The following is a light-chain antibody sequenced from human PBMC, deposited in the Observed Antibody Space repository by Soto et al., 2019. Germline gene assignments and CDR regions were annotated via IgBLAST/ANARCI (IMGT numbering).Light chain of an antibody. CDR2: VNT. CDR1: SSNIGAAFD. J-gene: IGLJ1*01. V-gene: IGLV1-40*01. CDR3: QSYDSTLSGKV. Sequence: QLVLTQPPSVSGAPGQRVTISCTGSSSNIGAAFDVHWYQQFPGTAPKLLIYVNTNRPSGVPDRFSASKSGASASLAITGLQAEDEADYYCQSYDSTLSGKVFGTGTKLTVL.